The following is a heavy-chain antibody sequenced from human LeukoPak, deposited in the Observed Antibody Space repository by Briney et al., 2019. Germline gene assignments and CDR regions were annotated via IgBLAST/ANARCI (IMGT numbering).Heavy chain of an antibody. D-gene: IGHD4-23*01. CDR3: ARGKTRSDP. CDR2: INHSGST. V-gene: IGHV4-34*01. J-gene: IGHJ5*02. Sequence: PSETLSLTCAVCGGSFSGYYWSWIRQPPGKGLEWIGEINHSGSTNYNPSLKSRVTISVDTSKNQFSLKLSSVTAADTAVYYCARGKTRSDPWGQGTLVTVSS. CDR1: GGSFSGYY.